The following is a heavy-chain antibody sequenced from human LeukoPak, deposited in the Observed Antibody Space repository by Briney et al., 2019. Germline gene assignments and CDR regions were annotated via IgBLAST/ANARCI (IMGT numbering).Heavy chain of an antibody. D-gene: IGHD5-24*01. V-gene: IGHV4-59*01. CDR3: ARDKAGYNDY. CDR1: GGSLSSYY. CDR2: IYYSGST. J-gene: IGHJ4*02. Sequence: PSETLSLTCTVSGGSLSSYYWSWIRQPPGKGLEWIGYIYYSGSTTYNPSLKSRVSISVDTSKNQFSLRLSSVTAADTAVYYCARDKAGYNDYWGQGTLVTVFS.